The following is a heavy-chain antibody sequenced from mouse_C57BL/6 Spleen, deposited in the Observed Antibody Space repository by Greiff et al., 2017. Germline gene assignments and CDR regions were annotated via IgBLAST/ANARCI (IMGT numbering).Heavy chain of an antibody. Sequence: QVQLKESGAELVKPGASVKISCKASGYAFSSYWMNWVKQRPGKGLEWIGQIYPGDGDTNYNGKFKGKATLTADKSSSTAYMQLSSLTSEDSAVYFCARSGTGTSDYWGQGTTLTVSS. CDR3: ARSGTGTSDY. V-gene: IGHV1-80*01. J-gene: IGHJ2*01. CDR2: IYPGDGDT. CDR1: GYAFSSYW. D-gene: IGHD4-1*01.